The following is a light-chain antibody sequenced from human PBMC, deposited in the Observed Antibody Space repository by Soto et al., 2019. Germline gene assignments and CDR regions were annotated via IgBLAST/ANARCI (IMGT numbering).Light chain of an antibody. V-gene: IGLV1-40*01. CDR2: SNS. Sequence: QSVLTQPPSVSGAPGQRVTISCTESSSNIGAGYDVHWYQQLPRTAPKLLIYSNSNRPSGVPDRFSGSKSGTSASLAITGLQAEDEADYYCQSYDSSLSGSRVFGGGTKVTVL. J-gene: IGLJ2*01. CDR3: QSYDSSLSGSRV. CDR1: SSNIGAGYD.